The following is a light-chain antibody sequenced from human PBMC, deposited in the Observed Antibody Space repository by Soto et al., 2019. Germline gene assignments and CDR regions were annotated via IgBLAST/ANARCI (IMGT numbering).Light chain of an antibody. V-gene: IGKV1-5*01. J-gene: IGKJ1*01. CDR1: QSFSSG. CDR2: DGS. CDR3: QQMRT. Sequence: DIQMTQSPSTLSASVGDRVTITCRASQSFSSGLAWYQQKPGKAPKLLICDGSDLQSGIPSRFSGSGSGTEVTLSISSLQPDDFATYYCQQMRTFGQGTKVEIK.